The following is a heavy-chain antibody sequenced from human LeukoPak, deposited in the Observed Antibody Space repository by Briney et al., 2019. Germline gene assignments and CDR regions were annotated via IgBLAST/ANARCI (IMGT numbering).Heavy chain of an antibody. D-gene: IGHD3-10*01. Sequence: ASVTVSFKASGYTFTSYYMHWVRQAPGQGLEWMGMINPSGGSTSYAQKFQGRVTMTRDTSTSTVYMELSSLRSEDTAVYYCARYYSFSEGFDYWGQGTLVTVSS. J-gene: IGHJ4*02. CDR3: ARYYSFSEGFDY. CDR2: INPSGGST. V-gene: IGHV1-46*01. CDR1: GYTFTSYY.